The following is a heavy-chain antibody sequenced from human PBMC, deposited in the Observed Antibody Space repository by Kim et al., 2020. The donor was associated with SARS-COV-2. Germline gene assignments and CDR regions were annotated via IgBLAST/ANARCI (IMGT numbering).Heavy chain of an antibody. V-gene: IGHV4-39*01. CDR3: ASLITMVRGDIEYYFDY. D-gene: IGHD3-10*01. J-gene: IGHJ4*02. Sequence: LTSRVTISVDTSKNQFSLKLSSVTAADTAVYYCASLITMVRGDIEYYFDYWGQGTLVTVSS.